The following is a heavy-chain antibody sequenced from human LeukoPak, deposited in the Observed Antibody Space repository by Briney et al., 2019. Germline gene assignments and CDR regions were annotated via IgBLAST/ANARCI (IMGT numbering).Heavy chain of an antibody. V-gene: IGHV1-8*01. J-gene: IGHJ5*02. Sequence: ASVKVSCKASGYTFTSYDINWVRQATGQGLEWMGWMNPNSGNTGYAQKFQGRVTMTRDTSISTAYMELSRLRSDDTAVYYCARAADSSGYYERGVWFDPWGQGTLVTVSS. CDR3: ARAADSSGYYERGVWFDP. CDR1: GYTFTSYD. D-gene: IGHD3-22*01. CDR2: MNPNSGNT.